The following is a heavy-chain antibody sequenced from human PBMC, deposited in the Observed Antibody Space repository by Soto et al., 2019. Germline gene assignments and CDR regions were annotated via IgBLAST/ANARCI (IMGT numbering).Heavy chain of an antibody. J-gene: IGHJ5*02. CDR2: IISTTNYI. D-gene: IGHD2-21*02. CDR3: ARDSSAYCGGDCWENWFDP. V-gene: IGHV3-21*01. Sequence: GGSLRLSCAASGFTFTRCSMNWVRQAPGKGLEWVSSIISTTNYIYYADSMKGRFTVSRDNAKNSVYLEMNSLRAEDTAVYYCARDSSAYCGGDCWENWFDPWGQGTLVTVSS. CDR1: GFTFTRCS.